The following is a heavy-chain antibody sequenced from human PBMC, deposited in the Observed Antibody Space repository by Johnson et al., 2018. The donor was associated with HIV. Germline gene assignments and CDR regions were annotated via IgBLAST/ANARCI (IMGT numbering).Heavy chain of an antibody. CDR3: ARATYYYESSGYLTRPRAFDV. CDR2: ISWIGGST. D-gene: IGHD3-22*01. CDR1: GFTFDDYD. V-gene: IGHV3-20*04. J-gene: IGHJ3*01. Sequence: EQLVESGGGVVQPGRSLRLSCAASGFTFDDYDMSWVRQAPGKGLEWVSGISWIGGSTGYADSVKGRFTISRDNAKHSLYLQMNSLRAEDTALYYCARATYYYESSGYLTRPRAFDVWGQGTTVTVSS.